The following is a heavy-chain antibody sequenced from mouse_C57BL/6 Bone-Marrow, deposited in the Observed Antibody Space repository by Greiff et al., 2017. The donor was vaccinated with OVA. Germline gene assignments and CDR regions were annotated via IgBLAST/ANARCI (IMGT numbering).Heavy chain of an antibody. CDR1: GFTFSSYG. J-gene: IGHJ3*01. Sequence: EVQLVESGGDLVKPGGSLKLSCAASGFTFSSYGMSWVRQTPDKRLEWVATISSGGSYTYYPDSVKGRFTISRDNAKNTLYLQMSSLKSEDTAMYYCARRDGYYPWFAYWGQGTLVTVSA. V-gene: IGHV5-6*01. CDR2: ISSGGSYT. CDR3: ARRDGYYPWFAY. D-gene: IGHD2-3*01.